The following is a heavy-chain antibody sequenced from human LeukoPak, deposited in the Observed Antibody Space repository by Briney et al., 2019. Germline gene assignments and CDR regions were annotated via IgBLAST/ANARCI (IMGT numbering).Heavy chain of an antibody. J-gene: IGHJ5*02. CDR1: GGSFSGYY. D-gene: IGHD3-16*02. V-gene: IGHV4-34*01. CDR2: INHSGST. CDR3: ARGEISVAPYIEGRNWFDP. Sequence: SETLSLTCAVYGGSFSGYYWSWIRQPPGKGLEWIGEINHSGSTNYNPSLKSRVTISVDTSKNQFSLKLSSVTAADTAVYHCARGEISVAPYIEGRNWFDPWGQGTLVTVSS.